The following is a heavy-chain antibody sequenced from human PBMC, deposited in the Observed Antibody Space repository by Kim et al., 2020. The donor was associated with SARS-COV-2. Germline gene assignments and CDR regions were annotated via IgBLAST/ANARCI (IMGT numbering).Heavy chain of an antibody. J-gene: IGHJ6*02. CDR3: ARGNYFESVSLSDYYNGMDV. CDR2: ISYDGRNK. CDR1: GLRFDDFA. Sequence: GGSLRLSCAASGLRFDDFAMNWVRQAPGKGLDWVAVISYDGRNKEYADSLKGRFTVSRDNSKSTLFLQMNSLRVEDTAVYYCARGNYFESVSLSDYYNGMDVWGQGTTVTVSS. V-gene: IGHV3-30-3*01. D-gene: IGHD3-10*01.